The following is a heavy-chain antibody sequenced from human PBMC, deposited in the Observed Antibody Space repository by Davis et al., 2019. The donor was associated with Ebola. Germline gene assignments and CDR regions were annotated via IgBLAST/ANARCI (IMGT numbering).Heavy chain of an antibody. CDR1: GRSFSGYY. CDR2: INHSGST. J-gene: IGHJ4*02. D-gene: IGHD6-19*01. V-gene: IGHV4-34*01. Sequence: MPSETLSLTCAVYGRSFSGYYWSWIRQPPGKGLEWIGEINHSGSTNYNPSLKSRVTISVDTSKNQFSLKLSSVTAADTAVYYCASGRHSSGWGNVGYWGQGTLVTVSS. CDR3: ASGRHSSGWGNVGY.